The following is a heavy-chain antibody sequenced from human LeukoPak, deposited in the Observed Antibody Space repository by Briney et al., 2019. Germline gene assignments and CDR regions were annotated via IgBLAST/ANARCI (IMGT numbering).Heavy chain of an antibody. CDR2: ISSSSSYI. D-gene: IGHD3-22*01. CDR3: ARDTYYYDSSGYLGYYYYYMDV. J-gene: IGHJ6*03. Sequence: PGGSLRLSCAASGFTFSSYSMNWVRQAPGKGLEWVSSISSSSSYIYYADSVEGRFTISRDNAKNSLYLQMNSLRAEDTAVYYCARDTYYYDSSGYLGYYYYYMDVWGKGTTVTVSS. CDR1: GFTFSSYS. V-gene: IGHV3-21*01.